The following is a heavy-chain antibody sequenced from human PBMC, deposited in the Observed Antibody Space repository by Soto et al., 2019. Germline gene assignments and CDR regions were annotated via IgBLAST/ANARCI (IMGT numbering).Heavy chain of an antibody. CDR3: ARQDSRGYAY. J-gene: IGHJ4*02. D-gene: IGHD6-19*01. Sequence: GESLKISCKGSGYIFTSNWIAWVRQVPGKGLEWMGIIFPGDSDTTYSPSFHGQVTISADKSISTTYLQWSGLKASDMAIYYCARQDSRGYAYWGQGTVVTVSS. V-gene: IGHV5-51*01. CDR1: GYIFTSNW. CDR2: IFPGDSDT.